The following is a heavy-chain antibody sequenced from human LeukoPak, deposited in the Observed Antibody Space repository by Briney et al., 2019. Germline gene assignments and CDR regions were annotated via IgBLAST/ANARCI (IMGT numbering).Heavy chain of an antibody. D-gene: IGHD3-10*01. Sequence: ASVKVSCKASGYTFTGHYMHWVRQAPGQGLEWMGWINPNSGGTNYAQKFQGRVTMTRDTSISTAYMELSRLRSDDTAVYYCARFYYGNYYFDYWGQGTLVTVSS. CDR1: GYTFTGHY. CDR2: INPNSGGT. V-gene: IGHV1-2*02. J-gene: IGHJ4*02. CDR3: ARFYYGNYYFDY.